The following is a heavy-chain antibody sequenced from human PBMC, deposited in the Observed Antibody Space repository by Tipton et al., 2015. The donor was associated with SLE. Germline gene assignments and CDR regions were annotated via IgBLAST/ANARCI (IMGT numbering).Heavy chain of an antibody. CDR2: IYYSGSA. D-gene: IGHD7-27*01. Sequence: TLSLTCTVSGGSITSYYWSWIRQPPGKGLEWIGYIYYSGSANYNPSFKSRVTLSVDTSKNQLSLKLSSVTAADTAVYYCATSEGDWGWDYFDYWGQGTLVTVSS. V-gene: IGHV4-59*07. CDR3: ATSEGDWGWDYFDY. J-gene: IGHJ4*02. CDR1: GGSITSYY.